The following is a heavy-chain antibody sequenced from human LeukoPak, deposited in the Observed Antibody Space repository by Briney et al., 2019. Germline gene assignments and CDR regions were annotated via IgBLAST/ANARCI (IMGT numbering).Heavy chain of an antibody. CDR2: ISSNGGST. CDR1: GFTFSNYA. V-gene: IGHV3-64*01. Sequence: PGGSLRLSCAASGFTFSNYAMYWVRQAPGKGLEYVSAISSNGGSTDYANSVKGRFTISRDNSKNRLFLQMGSLRAEDMAAYYCARGGYYDSSGSFEYWGQGTLVTVSS. CDR3: ARGGYYDSSGSFEY. D-gene: IGHD3-22*01. J-gene: IGHJ4*02.